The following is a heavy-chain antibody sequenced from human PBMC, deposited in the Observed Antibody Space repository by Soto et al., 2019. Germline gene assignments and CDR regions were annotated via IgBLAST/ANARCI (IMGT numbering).Heavy chain of an antibody. D-gene: IGHD3-9*01. V-gene: IGHV1-18*01. Sequence: ASVKVSCKASGYTFNNYGISWVRQATGQGLEWMGWISAYNGNTNYAQKHQGRVTMTTDTSTSTAYMELRSLRSDDTAVYYCARDRDDILTGYYNDYWGQGTLVTVSS. CDR2: ISAYNGNT. CDR1: GYTFNNYG. J-gene: IGHJ4*02. CDR3: ARDRDDILTGYYNDY.